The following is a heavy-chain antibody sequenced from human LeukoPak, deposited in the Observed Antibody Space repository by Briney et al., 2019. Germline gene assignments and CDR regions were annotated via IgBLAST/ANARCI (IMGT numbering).Heavy chain of an antibody. D-gene: IGHD6-13*01. CDR1: RFSFSSYW. CDR2: MKSDGSST. Sequence: GGSLRLSCAASRFSFSSYWMHWVRQPPGKGLVWVSRMKSDGSSTTYAASVQGRFTISRDNAKNTLYLQMNSLRGEDTAVYYCARGTIAAAGYYYFDYWGQGTQVTVSS. J-gene: IGHJ4*02. V-gene: IGHV3-74*01. CDR3: ARGTIAAAGYYYFDY.